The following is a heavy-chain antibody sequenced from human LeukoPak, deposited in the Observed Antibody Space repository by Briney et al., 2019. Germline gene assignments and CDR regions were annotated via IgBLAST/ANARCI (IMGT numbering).Heavy chain of an antibody. D-gene: IGHD6-6*01. CDR1: DDSITIYY. Sequence: ASQTLSLTCTVSDDSITIYYWSWIRQPPGKGLEWIGYIDHTGSTNYNPSLNSRVTISRDTSKNHFSLELSSATAADTAVYFCARGRVSSSTSYSTYYYYFYMDVWGKGTTVTVSS. CDR3: ARGRVSSSTSYSTYYYYFYMDV. J-gene: IGHJ6*03. CDR2: IDHTGST. V-gene: IGHV4-59*01.